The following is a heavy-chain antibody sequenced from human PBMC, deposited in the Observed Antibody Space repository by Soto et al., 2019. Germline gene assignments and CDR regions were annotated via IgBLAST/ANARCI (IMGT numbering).Heavy chain of an antibody. CDR1: GFIFSNYD. CDR2: VSGSGVST. Sequence: EVQLLESGGGLVQPGGSLRLSCAASGFIFSNYDMNWVRQVPGKGLEWVSSVSGSGVSTNYADSVKGRFTISRDNTRNTLYLQMNSLRVEDTALYYCTKDGPVSTFDYWGQGTLVTVSS. D-gene: IGHD2-8*01. V-gene: IGHV3-23*01. CDR3: TKDGPVSTFDY. J-gene: IGHJ4*02.